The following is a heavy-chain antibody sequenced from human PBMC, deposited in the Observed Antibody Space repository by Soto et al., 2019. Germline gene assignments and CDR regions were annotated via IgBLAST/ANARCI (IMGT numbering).Heavy chain of an antibody. J-gene: IGHJ4*02. Sequence: GGSLRLSCAASGFTFSSYSMNWVRQAPGKGLEWVSYISSSSSTINYAESVKGRFTISRDNAKNSLYLQMNSLTSEDTAVYYCARDLWFGESFRYYFDYWAQGTLVTVSS. CDR3: ARDLWFGESFRYYFDY. CDR1: GFTFSSYS. D-gene: IGHD3-10*01. V-gene: IGHV3-48*01. CDR2: ISSSSSTI.